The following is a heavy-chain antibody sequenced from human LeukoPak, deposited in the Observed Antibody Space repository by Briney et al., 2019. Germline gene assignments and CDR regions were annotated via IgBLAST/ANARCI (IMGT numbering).Heavy chain of an antibody. V-gene: IGHV1-18*01. CDR3: ARGSGRFLEWLEYYYYGMDV. CDR1: GYTFTSYG. Sequence: ASVKVPCKASGYTFTSYGISWVRQAPGQGLEWMGWISAYNGNTNYAQKLQGRVTMTTDTSTSTAYMELRSLRSDDTAVYYCARGSGRFLEWLEYYYYGMDVWGQGTTVTVSS. CDR2: ISAYNGNT. D-gene: IGHD3-3*01. J-gene: IGHJ6*02.